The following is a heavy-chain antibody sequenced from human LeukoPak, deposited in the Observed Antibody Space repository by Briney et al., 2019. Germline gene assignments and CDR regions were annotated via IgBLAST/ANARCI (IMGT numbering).Heavy chain of an antibody. CDR2: INVDGTAE. V-gene: IGHV3-7*03. J-gene: IGHJ3*02. CDR3: ARDPYKFAFDI. D-gene: IGHD1-14*01. Sequence: GGSLRLSCAASGFSFSTIYMSWVRQTPGQGLEWVANINVDGTAEYYVDSVKGRFTISRDNAKNSLYLQMNSLRAEDTAVYYCARDPYKFAFDIWGQGTVVLVSS. CDR1: GFSFSTIY.